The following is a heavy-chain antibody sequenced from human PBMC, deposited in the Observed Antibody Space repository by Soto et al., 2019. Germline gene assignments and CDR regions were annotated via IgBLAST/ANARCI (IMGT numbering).Heavy chain of an antibody. Sequence: SETLSLTCTVSGGSISSYYWSWIRQPPGKGLEWIGYIYYSGSTNYNPSLKSRVTISVDTSKNQFSLKLSSVTAADTAVYYCARVTYYDFWSGESDAFDIWGQGTMVTVSS. D-gene: IGHD3-3*01. CDR2: IYYSGST. CDR1: GGSISSYY. CDR3: ARVTYYDFWSGESDAFDI. V-gene: IGHV4-59*01. J-gene: IGHJ3*02.